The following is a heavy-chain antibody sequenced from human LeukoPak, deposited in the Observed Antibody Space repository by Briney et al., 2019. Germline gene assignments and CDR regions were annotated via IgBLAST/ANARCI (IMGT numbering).Heavy chain of an antibody. CDR1: GVSISSGSNY. J-gene: IGHJ4*02. D-gene: IGHD6-19*01. CDR2: IYSSGST. CDR3: ARAAYSSGWIEIDY. Sequence: PSETLSLTCSVSGVSISSGSNYWGWIRQPPGKTLEWIGSIYSSGSTYYNPSLKSRVIILIDTAKNHFSLNLSSVTAADTAVYYCARAAYSSGWIEIDYWGQGTLVTVSS. V-gene: IGHV4-39*07.